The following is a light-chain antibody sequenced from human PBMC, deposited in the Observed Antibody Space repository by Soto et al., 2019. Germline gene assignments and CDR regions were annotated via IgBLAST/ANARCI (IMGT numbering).Light chain of an antibody. CDR3: QQYGSSLRT. CDR2: GAS. V-gene: IGKV3-20*01. CDR1: QSVSSSY. J-gene: IGKJ1*01. Sequence: EIVLTQSPGTVSLSPGERATLSCRASQSVSSSYLAWYQQKPGQAPRLLIYGASSRATGIPDRFSGSGSGTDFTLTISRLEPEDFAVYYCQQYGSSLRTFGQGTKVDIK.